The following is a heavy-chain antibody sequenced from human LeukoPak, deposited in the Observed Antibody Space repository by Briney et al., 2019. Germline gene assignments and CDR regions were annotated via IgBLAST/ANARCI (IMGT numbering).Heavy chain of an antibody. D-gene: IGHD1-26*01. V-gene: IGHV3-23*01. Sequence: GGSLRLSCAASGFTFSSYAMSWVRQAPGKGLEWVSAISGSGGSTYYADSVKGRFTISRDNSKNTLYLQMNSLRAEDTAVYYCAKDPYGGSYWGSYYFDYWGQGTLVTVSS. J-gene: IGHJ4*02. CDR1: GFTFSSYA. CDR2: ISGSGGST. CDR3: AKDPYGGSYWGSYYFDY.